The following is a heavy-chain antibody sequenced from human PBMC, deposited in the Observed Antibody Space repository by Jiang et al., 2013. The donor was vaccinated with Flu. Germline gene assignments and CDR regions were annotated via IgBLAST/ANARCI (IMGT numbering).Heavy chain of an antibody. CDR3: GRGTNTAMVKNYFDY. Sequence: VQLVESGGGLVQPGGSLTVSCAASGFTFSSYPMSWVRQAPGKGLEWVSAISGSGGSTYYADSVKGRFTISRDNSKNTLYLQMNSLRAEDTAVYFCGRGTNTAMVKNYFDYWGQGAWSPSPQ. CDR1: GFTFSSYP. D-gene: IGHD5-18*01. CDR2: ISGSGGST. J-gene: IGHJ4*02. V-gene: IGHV3-23*04.